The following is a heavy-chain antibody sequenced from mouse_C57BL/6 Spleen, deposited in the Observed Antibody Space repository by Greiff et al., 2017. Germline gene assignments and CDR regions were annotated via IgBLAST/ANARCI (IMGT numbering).Heavy chain of an antibody. J-gene: IGHJ4*01. V-gene: IGHV5-4*03. CDR3: ARRYGSSSYAMDY. D-gene: IGHD1-1*01. Sequence: EVKLVESGGGLVKPGGSLKLSCAASGFTFSSYAMSWVRQTPEKRLEWVATISDGGSYTYYPDNVKGRFTISRDNAKNNLYLQMSHLKSEDTAMYYCARRYGSSSYAMDYWGQGTSVTVSS. CDR1: GFTFSSYA. CDR2: ISDGGSYT.